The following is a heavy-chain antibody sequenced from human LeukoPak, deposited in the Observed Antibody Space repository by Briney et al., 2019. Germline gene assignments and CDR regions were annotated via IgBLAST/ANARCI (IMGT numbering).Heavy chain of an antibody. Sequence: PGGSLRLSCVGSGFIFSSFAMHWVRQAPGKGLEHVSAISSNGGSIYYANSVKGRFTISRDNSKNTVFLRMGSLRTEDVATYYCARGTPLGLAMGASPPDYWGQGTLVTVSS. CDR3: ARGTPLGLAMGASPPDY. J-gene: IGHJ4*02. CDR2: ISSNGGSI. D-gene: IGHD1-26*01. V-gene: IGHV3-64*01. CDR1: GFIFSSFA.